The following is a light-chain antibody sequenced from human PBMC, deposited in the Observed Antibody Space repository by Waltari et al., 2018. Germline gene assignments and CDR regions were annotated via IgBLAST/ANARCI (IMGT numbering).Light chain of an antibody. CDR1: TVGDKY. Sequence: SYDLTQPPSVSASLGQTASITCSGDTVGDKYTSWDQQKPGQSPVLVLYQDTKRPSVIPERFSGSNSGNTATLTVSGTQAVDEASYYCQTWDSNTVVFGGGTTLTVL. J-gene: IGLJ2*01. CDR2: QDT. V-gene: IGLV3-1*01. CDR3: QTWDSNTVV.